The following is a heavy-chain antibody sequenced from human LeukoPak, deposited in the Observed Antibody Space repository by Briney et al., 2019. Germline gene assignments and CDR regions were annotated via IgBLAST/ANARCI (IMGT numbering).Heavy chain of an antibody. V-gene: IGHV3-64D*06. Sequence: PGGSLRLSCSASGFTFSSYAMHWARQAPGKGLEYVSAISSNGGSTYYADSVKGRFTISRDNSKNTLYLQMSSLRAEDTAVYYCVKDYDILTGYFDYWGQGTLVTVSS. CDR1: GFTFSSYA. D-gene: IGHD3-9*01. CDR3: VKDYDILTGYFDY. CDR2: ISSNGGST. J-gene: IGHJ4*02.